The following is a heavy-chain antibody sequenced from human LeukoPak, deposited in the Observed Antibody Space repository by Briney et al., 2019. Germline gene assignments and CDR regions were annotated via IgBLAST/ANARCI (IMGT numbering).Heavy chain of an antibody. CDR1: GFTFSSYG. CDR2: IWYDGSNK. CDR3: ARSLGYCSSTSCYLPLVTPMDV. V-gene: IGHV3-33*08. D-gene: IGHD2-2*01. Sequence: GVLRLSCAASGFTFSSYGMHWVRQAPGKGLEWVAVIWYDGSNKYYADSVKGRFTISRDNSKNTLYLQMNSLRAEDTAVYYCARSLGYCSSTSCYLPLVTPMDVWGQGTTVTVSS. J-gene: IGHJ6*02.